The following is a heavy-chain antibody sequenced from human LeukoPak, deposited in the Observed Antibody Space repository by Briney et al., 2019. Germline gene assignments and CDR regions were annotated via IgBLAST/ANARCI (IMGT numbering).Heavy chain of an antibody. J-gene: IGHJ6*03. V-gene: IGHV1-3*03. CDR3: ARGNRVQLWLSGGWGLQTNYYYMDV. CDR2: INAGNGDT. CDR1: GYTFTSYA. Sequence: ASVKVSCKASGYTFTSYALHWVRQAPGQRLEWMGWINAGNGDTKYSREFQGRVTITRDTSASTAYMEMSSLRSEDMAVYYCARGNRVQLWLSGGWGLQTNYYYMDVWGKGTTVTISS. D-gene: IGHD5-18*01.